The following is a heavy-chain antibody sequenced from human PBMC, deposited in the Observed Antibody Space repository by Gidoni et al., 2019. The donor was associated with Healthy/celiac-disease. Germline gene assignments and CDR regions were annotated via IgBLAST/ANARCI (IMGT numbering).Heavy chain of an antibody. Sequence: QVQLVQSGAEVKKPGASVKVSCKASGYTFTSYAMHWVRQAPGQRLEWMGWINAGNGNTKYSQKFQGRVTVNRDTSASTAYMELSSLRSEDTAVYYCASAPMYYDILTGYCDYFDYWGQGTLVTVSS. CDR3: ASAPMYYDILTGYCDYFDY. J-gene: IGHJ4*02. CDR2: INAGNGNT. D-gene: IGHD3-9*01. V-gene: IGHV1-3*01. CDR1: GYTFTSYA.